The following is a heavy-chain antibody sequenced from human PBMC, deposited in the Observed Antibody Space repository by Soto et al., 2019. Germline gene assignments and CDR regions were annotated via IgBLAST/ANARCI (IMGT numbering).Heavy chain of an antibody. CDR2: ISYDGSNK. Sequence: QVQLVESGGGVVQPGRSLRLSCAASGFTFSSYGMHWVRQAPGKGLEWVAVISYDGSNKYYADSVKGRFTISRDNSKNTLYRQMNSRRAEDTAVYYCAKEIDSSGYYLVTNAFDIWGQGTMVTVSS. D-gene: IGHD3-22*01. J-gene: IGHJ3*02. V-gene: IGHV3-30*18. CDR3: AKEIDSSGYYLVTNAFDI. CDR1: GFTFSSYG.